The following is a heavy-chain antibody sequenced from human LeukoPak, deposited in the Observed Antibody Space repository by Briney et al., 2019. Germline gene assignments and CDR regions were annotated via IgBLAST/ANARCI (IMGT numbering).Heavy chain of an antibody. V-gene: IGHV3-53*01. Sequence: GGSLRLSCAASGFTVSSNYMSWVRQAPGKGLEWVSVIYSGGSIYYADSVKGRFTISRDNAKNSLYLQMNSLRAEDTALYYCVRDISGYYFDYWGQGTLVTVSS. J-gene: IGHJ4*02. CDR3: VRDISGYYFDY. CDR2: IYSGGSI. D-gene: IGHD3-22*01. CDR1: GFTVSSNY.